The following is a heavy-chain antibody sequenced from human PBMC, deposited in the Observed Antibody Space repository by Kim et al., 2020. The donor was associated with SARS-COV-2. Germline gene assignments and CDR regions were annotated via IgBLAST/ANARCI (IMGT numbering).Heavy chain of an antibody. CDR2: ISGDGGST. CDR3: AKDISFGGYDILTGYYNYGMDV. V-gene: IGHV3-43*02. J-gene: IGHJ6*02. Sequence: GGSLRLSCAASGFTFDDYAMHWVRQAPGKGLEWVSLISGDGGSTYYADSVKGRFTISRDNSKNSLYLQMNSLRTEDTALYYCAKDISFGGYDILTGYYNYGMDVWGQGTTVTVSS. D-gene: IGHD3-9*01. CDR1: GFTFDDYA.